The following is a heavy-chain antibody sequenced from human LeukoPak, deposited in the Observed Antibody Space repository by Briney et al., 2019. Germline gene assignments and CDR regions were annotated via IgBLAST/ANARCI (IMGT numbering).Heavy chain of an antibody. CDR3: ARVTGGWLQYHFDY. CDR2: INYSGST. V-gene: IGHV4-31*03. J-gene: IGHJ4*02. D-gene: IGHD5-24*01. CDR1: GGSISSGAHY. Sequence: PSETLSLTCTVSGGSISSGAHYWSWIRQHPGKGLEWIGYINYSGSTYYNPSLKSRVTISADTSKNQFSLKLSSVTAADTAVYYCARVTGGWLQYHFDYWGQGTLVTVSS.